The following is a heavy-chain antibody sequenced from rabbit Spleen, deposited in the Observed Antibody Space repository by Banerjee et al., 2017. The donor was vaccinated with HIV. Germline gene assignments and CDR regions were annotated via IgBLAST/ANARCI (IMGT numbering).Heavy chain of an antibody. CDR1: GFSFSNNYD. CDR3: ARDAGTGDYIDVYFNL. J-gene: IGHJ4*01. Sequence: QEQLVESGGGLVKPGASLTLTCTASGFSFSNNYDMCWVRQAPGKGLEWIGCIYTGNSKTYYASWAKGRFTISESSSTTVTLQMTSLTAADTATYFCARDAGTGDYIDVYFNLWGPGTLVTVS. D-gene: IGHD8-1*01. V-gene: IGHV1S45*01. CDR2: IYTGNSKT.